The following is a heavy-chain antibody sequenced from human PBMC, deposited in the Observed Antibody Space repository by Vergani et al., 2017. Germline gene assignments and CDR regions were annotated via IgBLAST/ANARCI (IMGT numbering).Heavy chain of an antibody. CDR3: AGGRAVAGTAYYYYMDV. CDR2: IIPIFGTA. D-gene: IGHD6-19*01. Sequence: QVQLVQSGAEVKKPGSSVKVSCKASGGTFSSYAISWVRQAPGQGLEWMGGIIPIFGTANYAQKFQGRVTITADESTSTAYMELSSLRSEDTAVYYCAGGRAVAGTAYYYYMDVWGKGTTVTVSS. J-gene: IGHJ6*03. V-gene: IGHV1-69*01. CDR1: GGTFSSYA.